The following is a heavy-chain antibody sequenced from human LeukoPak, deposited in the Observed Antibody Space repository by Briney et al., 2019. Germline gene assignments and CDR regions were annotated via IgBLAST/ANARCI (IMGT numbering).Heavy chain of an antibody. CDR3: ARGKRGYSSSWYDY. Sequence: SETLSLTCAVYGGSFSGYYWSWIRQPPGKGLEWIGEINHSGSTNYNPSLKSRVTISVDASKNQFSLKLSSVTAADTAVYYCARGKRGYSSSWYDYWGQGTLVTVSS. CDR1: GGSFSGYY. D-gene: IGHD6-13*01. V-gene: IGHV4-34*01. CDR2: INHSGST. J-gene: IGHJ4*02.